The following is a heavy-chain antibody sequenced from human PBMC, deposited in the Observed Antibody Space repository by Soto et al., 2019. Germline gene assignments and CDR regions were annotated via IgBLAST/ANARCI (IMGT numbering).Heavy chain of an antibody. D-gene: IGHD6-6*01. CDR2: IIPIFGTA. V-gene: IGHV1-69*13. Sequence: SVKVSCKASGGTFSSYAISWVRQAPGQGLEWMGGIIPIFGTANYAQKFQGGVTITADESTSTAYMELSSLRSEDTAVYYCASSSIAARWFDPWGQGTQVTVSA. J-gene: IGHJ5*02. CDR1: GGTFSSYA. CDR3: ASSSIAARWFDP.